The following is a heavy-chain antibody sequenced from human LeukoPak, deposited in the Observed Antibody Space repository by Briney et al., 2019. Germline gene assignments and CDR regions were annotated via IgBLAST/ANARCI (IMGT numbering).Heavy chain of an antibody. D-gene: IGHD1-1*01. Sequence: PSETLSLTCTVSGGSISSSSYYWGWIRQPPGKGLEWIGSIYYSGSTYYNPSLKSRVTISVDTSKNRFSLKLSSVTAADTAVYYCARVAQRLYYYYGMDVWGQGTTVTVSS. CDR1: GGSISSSSYY. V-gene: IGHV4-39*07. CDR3: ARVAQRLYYYYGMDV. J-gene: IGHJ6*02. CDR2: IYYSGST.